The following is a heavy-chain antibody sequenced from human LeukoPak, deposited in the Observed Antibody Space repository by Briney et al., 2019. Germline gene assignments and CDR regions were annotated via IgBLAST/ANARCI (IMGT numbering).Heavy chain of an antibody. CDR3: ARDPAPQRH. CDR1: GFTLSSYW. D-gene: IGHD6-25*01. Sequence: GGSLRLSCAASGFTLSSYWMHWVRQAPGKGLVWGSRINSDGSSITYADSVKGRFTISRDKAKHTVYLQMNNLRAEDTAVYYCARDPAPQRHWGQGTLVTVSS. J-gene: IGHJ4*02. CDR2: INSDGSSI. V-gene: IGHV3-74*03.